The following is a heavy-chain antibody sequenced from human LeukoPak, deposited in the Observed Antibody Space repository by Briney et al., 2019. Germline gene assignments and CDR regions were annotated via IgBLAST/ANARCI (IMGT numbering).Heavy chain of an antibody. CDR2: IRYDGSNK. V-gene: IGHV3-30*02. J-gene: IGHJ5*02. CDR1: GFTFSSYG. Sequence: GGSLRLSCAASGFTFSSYGMHWVRQAPGKGLEWVTFIRYDGSNKYYTDSVKGRFTISRDNSKNTLYLQMNSLRAEDTAVYYSAKGEYSSSPFDPWGQGTLVTVSS. CDR3: AKGEYSSSPFDP. D-gene: IGHD6-6*01.